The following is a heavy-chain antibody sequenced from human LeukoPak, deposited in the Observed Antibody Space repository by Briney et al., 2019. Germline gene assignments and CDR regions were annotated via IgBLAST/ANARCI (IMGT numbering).Heavy chain of an antibody. CDR3: AKPKQVPYSSSSYSRNYYFDY. V-gene: IGHV3-73*01. CDR1: GFTFSGFA. Sequence: GGSLRLSCAASGFTFSGFAFHWVRQASGKGLEWVGRIRSKAHNYATVYAASVKGRFTISRDNSKNTLYLQMNSLRAEDTAVYYCAKPKQVPYSSSSYSRNYYFDYWGQGTLVTVSS. D-gene: IGHD6-6*01. J-gene: IGHJ4*02. CDR2: IRSKAHNYAT.